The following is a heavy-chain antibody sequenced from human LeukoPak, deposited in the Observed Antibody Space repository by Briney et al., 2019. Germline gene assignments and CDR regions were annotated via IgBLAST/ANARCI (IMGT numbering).Heavy chain of an antibody. Sequence: ASVKDSCKASGYTFTSYAMHWVRQAPGQRLEWMGWINAGNGNTKYSQKFQGRVTITRDTSASTAYMELSSLRSEDTAVYYCARVDIVATTSFDYWGQGTLVTVFS. V-gene: IGHV1-3*01. J-gene: IGHJ4*02. CDR2: INAGNGNT. CDR1: GYTFTSYA. CDR3: ARVDIVATTSFDY. D-gene: IGHD5-12*01.